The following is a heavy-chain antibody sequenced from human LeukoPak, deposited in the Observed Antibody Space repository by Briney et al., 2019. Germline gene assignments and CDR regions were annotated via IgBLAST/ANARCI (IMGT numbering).Heavy chain of an antibody. CDR1: GGSFSGYY. CDR3: ARGLSWVRYCSSTSCYVGFDP. D-gene: IGHD2-2*01. J-gene: IGHJ5*02. Sequence: SETLSLTCAVYGGSFSGYYWSWIRQPPGKGLEWIGEINHSGSTNYNPSLKSRVTISVDTSKNQFSLKLSSVTAADTAVYYCARGLSWVRYCSSTSCYVGFDPWGQGTLVTLSS. V-gene: IGHV4-34*01. CDR2: INHSGST.